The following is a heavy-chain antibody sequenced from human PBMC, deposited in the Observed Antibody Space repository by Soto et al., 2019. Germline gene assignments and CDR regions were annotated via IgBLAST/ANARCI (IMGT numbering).Heavy chain of an antibody. D-gene: IGHD2-2*01. V-gene: IGHV3-21*01. CDR2: ISSGSTYI. J-gene: IGHJ1*01. Sequence: EVQLVESGGGLVKPGGSLRLSCAASGFTFSSYSMNWVRQAPGKGLEWVSSISSGSTYIYYADSVKGRFTISRDNAKNSLYLQMNSLRAEDTAVYYCARDSPLGYCSSTTCRWFQYFQHWGQGTLVTVSS. CDR3: ARDSPLGYCSSTTCRWFQYFQH. CDR1: GFTFSSYS.